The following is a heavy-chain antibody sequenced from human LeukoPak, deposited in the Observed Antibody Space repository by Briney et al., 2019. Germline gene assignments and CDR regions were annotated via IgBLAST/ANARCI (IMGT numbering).Heavy chain of an antibody. CDR2: IYSVDTT. J-gene: IGHJ4*02. D-gene: IGHD3-22*01. CDR3: ARAGIGYFYFDY. CDR1: GFAVSSNY. Sequence: PGGSLRLSCATSGFAVSSNYMSWVRQAPGKGLEWVSVIYSVDTTYYADSVKGRFTISRDNSKSTLYLQMNSLRAEDTPVYYCARAGIGYFYFDYWGQGTLVTVSS. V-gene: IGHV3-53*01.